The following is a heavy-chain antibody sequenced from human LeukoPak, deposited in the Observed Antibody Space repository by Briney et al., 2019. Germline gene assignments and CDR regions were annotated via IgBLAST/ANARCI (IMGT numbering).Heavy chain of an antibody. D-gene: IGHD2-21*02. CDR3: AGPGDPAYYFDH. V-gene: IGHV3-23*01. CDR1: GFTFSSYA. Sequence: GGSLRLSCAASGFTFSSYAMSWVRQAPGKGLEWVSAISGSGGSTYYADSVKGRFTISRDNSKNTLYLQMNSLRAEDTAVYYCAGPGDPAYYFDHWGQGTLVTVSS. CDR2: ISGSGGST. J-gene: IGHJ4*02.